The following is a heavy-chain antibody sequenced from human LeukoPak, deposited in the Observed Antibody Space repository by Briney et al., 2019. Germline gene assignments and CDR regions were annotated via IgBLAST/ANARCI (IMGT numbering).Heavy chain of an antibody. CDR3: ASRRSVGTMVRGAHTAFDI. V-gene: IGHV1-2*06. J-gene: IGHJ3*02. CDR1: GYTFTGYY. D-gene: IGHD3-10*01. Sequence: GASVKVSCKASGYTFTGYYMHWVRQAPGQGLEWMGRINPNSGGTNYAQKFQGRVTMTRDTSISTAYMELSRLRSDDTAVYYCASRRSVGTMVRGAHTAFDIRGQGTMVTVSS. CDR2: INPNSGGT.